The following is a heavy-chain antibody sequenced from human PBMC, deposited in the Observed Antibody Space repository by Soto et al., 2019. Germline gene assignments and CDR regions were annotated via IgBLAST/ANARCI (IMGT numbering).Heavy chain of an antibody. D-gene: IGHD3-16*01. Sequence: CVCLRLSCAASRFSSTNYRIHWILQAPGKGLVWVARINSDGTRINYADSVKGRFTISRDMAKNTVFLQMNSLRDEDSAVYFSARASDCNYVQDFWGQRTLVTVCS. V-gene: IGHV3-74*01. CDR2: INSDGTRI. CDR3: ARASDCNYVQDF. J-gene: IGHJ4*02. CDR1: RFSSTNYR.